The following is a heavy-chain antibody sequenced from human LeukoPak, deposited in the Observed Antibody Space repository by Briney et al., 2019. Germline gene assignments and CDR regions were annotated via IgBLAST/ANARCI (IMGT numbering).Heavy chain of an antibody. J-gene: IGHJ4*02. CDR1: GFTFSSYA. CDR2: ISGSGGST. D-gene: IGHD5-12*01. CDR3: AKGAARGYSGYDPYFDY. V-gene: IGHV3-23*01. Sequence: GGSLRLSCAASGFTFSSYAMSWVRHAPGKGLEWVSAISGSGGSTYYADSVKGRFTISRDNSKNTLYLQMNSLRAEDTAVYYCAKGAARGYSGYDPYFDYWGQGTLVTVSS.